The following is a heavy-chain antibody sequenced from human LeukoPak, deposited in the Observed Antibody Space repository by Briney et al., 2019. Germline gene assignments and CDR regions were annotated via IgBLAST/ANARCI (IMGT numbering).Heavy chain of an antibody. D-gene: IGHD2-21*02. CDR1: GGSISSGGYS. J-gene: IGHJ5*02. V-gene: IGHV4-30-2*01. Sequence: SETLSLTCAVSGGSISSGGYSWSWIRQPPGKGLEWIGYIYHSGSTYYNPSLKSRVTISVDRSKNQFSLKLSSETAADTAVYYCASNGGDRRRWFDPWGQGTLVTVSS. CDR3: ASNGGDRRRWFDP. CDR2: IYHSGST.